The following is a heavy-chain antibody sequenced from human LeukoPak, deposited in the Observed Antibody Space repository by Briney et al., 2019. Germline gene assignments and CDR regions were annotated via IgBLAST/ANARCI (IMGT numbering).Heavy chain of an antibody. J-gene: IGHJ5*02. V-gene: IGHV4-31*03. CDR3: ARSRQIFGVAENWLDP. Sequence: SQTLSLTCTVSGGSISSGGYYWSWLRQHPGTGLEWIGYIYYSGSTYYNPSLKSRVTISVDTSKNQFSLKLSSVTAADTAVYYCARSRQIFGVAENWLDPWGQGTLVTVSS. CDR1: GGSISSGGYY. CDR2: IYYSGST. D-gene: IGHD3-3*01.